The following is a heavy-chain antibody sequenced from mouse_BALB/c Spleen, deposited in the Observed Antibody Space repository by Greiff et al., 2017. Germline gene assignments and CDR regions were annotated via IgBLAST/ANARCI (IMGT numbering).Heavy chain of an antibody. J-gene: IGHJ2*01. CDR1: GFTFSSFG. CDR2: ISSGSSTI. V-gene: IGHV5-17*02. D-gene: IGHD1-1*01. CDR3: ARGYYYGSSSHYFDY. Sequence: EVQGVESGGGLVQPGGSRKLSCAASGFTFSSFGMHWVRQAPEKGLEWVAYISSGSSTIYYADTVKGRFTISRDNPKNTLFLQMTSLRSEDTAMYYCARGYYYGSSSHYFDYWGQGTTLTVSS.